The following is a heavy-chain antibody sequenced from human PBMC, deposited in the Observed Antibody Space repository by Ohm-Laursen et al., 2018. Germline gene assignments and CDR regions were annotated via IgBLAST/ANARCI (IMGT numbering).Heavy chain of an antibody. J-gene: IGHJ6*02. CDR3: ARDFTVTTFYYYGLDV. D-gene: IGHD4-17*01. Sequence: SLRLSCTASGFTVSNYGMHWVRQAPGKGLEWVAGVRYDRRNENYADSVKGRFTVSRDSSKNTLYLQMDSLRADDTAVYYCARDFTVTTFYYYGLDVWGQGTTVAVSS. CDR1: GFTVSNYG. CDR2: VRYDRRNE. V-gene: IGHV3-33*01.